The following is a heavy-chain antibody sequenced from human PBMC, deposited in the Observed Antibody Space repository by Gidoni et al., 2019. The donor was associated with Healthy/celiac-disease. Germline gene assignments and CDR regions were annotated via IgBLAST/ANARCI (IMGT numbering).Heavy chain of an antibody. CDR3: ARQSPAADYYYGMDV. D-gene: IGHD2-2*01. J-gene: IGHJ6*02. V-gene: IGHV5-51*01. CDR2: IYPGDSDT. Sequence: EVQLVQSGAEVKKPGESLKISCKGSGYSFTSYWIGWVRQMPGKGLEWMGIIYPGDSDTRYSPSFQGQVTISADKSISTAYLQWSSRKASDTAMYYCARQSPAADYYYGMDVWGQGTTVTVSS. CDR1: GYSFTSYW.